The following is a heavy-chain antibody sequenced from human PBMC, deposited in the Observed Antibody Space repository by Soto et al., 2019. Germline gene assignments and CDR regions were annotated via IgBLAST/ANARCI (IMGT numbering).Heavy chain of an antibody. CDR1: GSSFSDQY. Sequence: VQLVESGGGLVQPGGSLRLSCVASGSSFSDQYMDWVRQAPGKGLEWVGRCGNKASHYVTEYAASVKGRFIISRDDSKNSLYLQLNSLKAEDTAVYFCTRGYSGVSYHAFDIWGHGTMVTVSS. V-gene: IGHV3-72*01. J-gene: IGHJ3*02. CDR3: TRGYSGVSYHAFDI. D-gene: IGHD6-19*01. CDR2: CGNKASHYVT.